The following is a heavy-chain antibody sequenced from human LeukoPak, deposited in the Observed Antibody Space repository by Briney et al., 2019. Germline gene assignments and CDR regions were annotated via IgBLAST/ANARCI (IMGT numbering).Heavy chain of an antibody. CDR2: FYTSGSA. Sequence: PSETLSLTCTVSGYSISSSYWSWIRHPAGKGLGWIGRFYTSGSANYNPSLKSRVSMSVDTSKNQLSLKLTSVTAADTAVYYCARGGGASPSDYWGQGILVTVSS. V-gene: IGHV4-4*07. CDR1: GYSISSSY. CDR3: ARGGGASPSDY. D-gene: IGHD2-2*01. J-gene: IGHJ4*02.